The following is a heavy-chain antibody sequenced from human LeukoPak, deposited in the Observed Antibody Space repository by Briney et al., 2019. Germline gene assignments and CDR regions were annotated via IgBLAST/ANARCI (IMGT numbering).Heavy chain of an antibody. CDR1: GVTFSSYW. D-gene: IGHD3-16*01. J-gene: IGHJ6*02. V-gene: IGHV3-7*03. Sequence: GGSLRLSCAASGVTFSSYWMNWARQAPGKGLEWVASINHNGNVNYYVDSVKGRFTISKDNAKNSLYLQMSNLRAEDTAVYFCARGGGLDVWGQGATVTVSS. CDR2: INHNGNVN. CDR3: ARGGGLDV.